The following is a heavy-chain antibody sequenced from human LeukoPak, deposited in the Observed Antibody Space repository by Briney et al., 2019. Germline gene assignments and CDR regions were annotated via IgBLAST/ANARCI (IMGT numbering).Heavy chain of an antibody. D-gene: IGHD6-19*01. CDR2: IGASGGTT. CDR1: GFTFSKYA. J-gene: IGHJ4*02. Sequence: GGSLRLSCAVSGFTFSKYAMNWVRQGPGKGLEWVSSIGASGGTTYYADSVQGRFTISRDNSKNTLYLQLNRLSADDTGVYFCAKDLEAVAGTIVNDYWGQGTLVTVSS. CDR3: AKDLEAVAGTIVNDY. V-gene: IGHV3-23*01.